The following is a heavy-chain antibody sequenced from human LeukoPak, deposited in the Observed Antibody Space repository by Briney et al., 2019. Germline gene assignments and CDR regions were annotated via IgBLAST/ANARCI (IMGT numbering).Heavy chain of an antibody. J-gene: IGHJ4*02. Sequence: ASVKVSCKASGGTFSSYAISWVRQAPGHGLEWMGGIIPIFGTANYAQKFQGRVTITADKSTSTAYMELSSLRSEDTAVYYCARKGSGSYHFDYWGQGTLVTVSS. CDR1: GGTFSSYA. CDR2: IIPIFGTA. V-gene: IGHV1-69*06. CDR3: ARKGSGSYHFDY. D-gene: IGHD3-10*01.